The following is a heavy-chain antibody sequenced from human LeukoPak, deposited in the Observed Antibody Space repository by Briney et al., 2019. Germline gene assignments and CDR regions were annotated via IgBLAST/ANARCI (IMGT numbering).Heavy chain of an antibody. CDR3: GEGPNWNYVDGGY. CDR1: GFTFSSYT. J-gene: IGHJ4*02. V-gene: IGHV3-30*01. D-gene: IGHD1-7*01. Sequence: GGSLRLSCAASGFTFSSYTMHWVRQAPGKGLEWVAVISYDGSNDYYADSVQGRFTISRDNSKNTLYLQMNSLRAEDTALYYWGEGPNWNYVDGGYWGQGTL. CDR2: ISYDGSND.